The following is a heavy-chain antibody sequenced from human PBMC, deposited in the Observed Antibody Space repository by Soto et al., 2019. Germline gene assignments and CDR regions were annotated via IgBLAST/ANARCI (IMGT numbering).Heavy chain of an antibody. J-gene: IGHJ4*02. Sequence: EVPLLESGGDLVQPGGSMRLSCAASGFSFSDYSMNWVRQAPGKGLEWVAFIDLSCTTTYYRDSLKARFTIFKDKSRNTVYLQMNSRTVEDAAVYYCTKDRVPDGIYSSDYWGQGALVTVSS. V-gene: IGHV3-23*03. CDR1: GFSFSDYS. CDR2: IDLSCTTT. CDR3: TKDRVPDGIYSSDY. D-gene: IGHD2-15*01.